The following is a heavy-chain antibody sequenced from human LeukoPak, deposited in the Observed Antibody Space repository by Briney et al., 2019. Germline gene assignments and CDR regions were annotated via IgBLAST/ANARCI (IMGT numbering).Heavy chain of an antibody. CDR1: GFTFSSYG. CDR3: AKESYDISVFDY. V-gene: IGHV3-23*01. D-gene: IGHD3-9*01. Sequence: GGTLRLSCTASGFTFSSYGMSWVRQAPGKGLEWVSAISGSGGSTYYADSVKGRFTLSRDNTKNTLYLQMNSLRAEDTAVYYCAKESYDISVFDYWGQGTLVTVSS. J-gene: IGHJ4*02. CDR2: ISGSGGST.